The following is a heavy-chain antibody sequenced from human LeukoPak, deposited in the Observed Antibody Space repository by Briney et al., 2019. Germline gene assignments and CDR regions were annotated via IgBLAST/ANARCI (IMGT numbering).Heavy chain of an antibody. V-gene: IGHV4-59*01. CDR1: GGSISSYY. J-gene: IGHJ4*02. CDR3: ARVKVSGAGQVTRRPFDY. D-gene: IGHD3-10*01. Sequence: TASETLSLTCTVSGGSISSYYWSWIRQPPGKGLEWIGYIYYSGSTNYNPSLKSRVTISVDTSKNQFSLKLSSVTAADTAVYYCARVKVSGAGQVTRRPFDYWGQGTLVTVSS. CDR2: IYYSGST.